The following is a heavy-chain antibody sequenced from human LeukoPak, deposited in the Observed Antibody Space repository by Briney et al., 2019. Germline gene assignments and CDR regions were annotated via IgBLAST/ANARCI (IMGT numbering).Heavy chain of an antibody. J-gene: IGHJ4*02. CDR3: AKGGSNGWAPIDY. D-gene: IGHD6-19*01. Sequence: GASVKVSCKASGYTFTDYYMHWVRQAPGQGLEWMGWISPSSGDTRHAQRFQDRVTMTRDTPVRTAYMELTRLQSDDTAVYYCAKGGSNGWAPIDYWGQGTLVTVSS. CDR2: ISPSSGDT. V-gene: IGHV1-2*02. CDR1: GYTFTDYY.